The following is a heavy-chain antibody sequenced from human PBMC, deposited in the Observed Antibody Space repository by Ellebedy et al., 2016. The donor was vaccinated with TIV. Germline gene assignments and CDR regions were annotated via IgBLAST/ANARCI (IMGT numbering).Heavy chain of an antibody. Sequence: SVKVSCXASGGTFSSYAISWVRQAPGQGLEWMGGIIPIFGTANYAQKFQGRVTITADESTSTAYMELSGLRSDDTAVYYCARGEFSGWRYYFDYWGQGTLVTVSS. CDR2: IIPIFGTA. CDR3: ARGEFSGWRYYFDY. CDR1: GGTFSSYA. J-gene: IGHJ4*02. D-gene: IGHD6-19*01. V-gene: IGHV1-69*13.